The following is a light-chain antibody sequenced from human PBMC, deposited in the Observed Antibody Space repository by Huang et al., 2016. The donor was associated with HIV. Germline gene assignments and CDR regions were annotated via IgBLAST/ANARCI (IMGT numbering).Light chain of an antibody. V-gene: IGKV3-15*01. CDR3: QQYNKWPPYT. CDR2: GVS. CDR1: ESILRN. J-gene: IGKJ2*01. Sequence: VMTQSPATLSVSPGERATLSCRASESILRNLAWDQQRPGQPPRLLIYGVSVRLPGIPDRFRGSGSGTEFSLTISSLQSEDFAVYYCQQYNKWPPYTYGQGTKLEIK.